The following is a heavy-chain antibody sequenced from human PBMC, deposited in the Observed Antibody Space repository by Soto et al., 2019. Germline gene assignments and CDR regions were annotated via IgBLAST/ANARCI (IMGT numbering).Heavy chain of an antibody. CDR1: GFTFSTYW. CDR3: ATAISSPFSNFDY. CDR2: IKEDGSEE. V-gene: IGHV3-7*01. Sequence: EVQLVQSGGDLVQPGGSLRLSCVASGFTFSTYWMTWVRQAPGMGLEWVAGIKEDGSEEVYVDSVKGRFNISRDNAKTSLYLQLNSLRAEDTAVYYCATAISSPFSNFDYWGQGSLVTVSS. J-gene: IGHJ4*02. D-gene: IGHD2-2*01.